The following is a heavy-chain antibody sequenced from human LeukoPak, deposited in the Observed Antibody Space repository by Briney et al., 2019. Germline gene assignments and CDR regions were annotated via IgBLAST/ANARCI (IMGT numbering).Heavy chain of an antibody. Sequence: PGGSLRLSCAASGFTFGSYSMNWVRQAPGKGLEWVSYISSSGSTIYYADSVKGRFTISRDNAKNSLYLQMNSLRAEDTAVYYCAVLGITMIGGVWGKGTTVTISS. CDR3: AVLGITMIGGV. J-gene: IGHJ6*04. D-gene: IGHD3-10*02. V-gene: IGHV3-48*04. CDR1: GFTFGSYS. CDR2: ISSSGSTI.